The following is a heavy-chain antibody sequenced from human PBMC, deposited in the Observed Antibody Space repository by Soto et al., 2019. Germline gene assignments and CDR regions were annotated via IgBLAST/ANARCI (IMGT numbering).Heavy chain of an antibody. CDR2: LPEIGTNT. D-gene: IGHD1-26*01. V-gene: IGHV3-23*01. J-gene: IGHJ4*02. CDR3: AKKSGVGATWYFDY. Sequence: HPGGSLRLSCAASGFTFSNYGMSRVRQAPGKGLEWVSALPEIGTNTYYADSVKGRFTISRDNSKNTLFLQINNLRAGDTAVYYCAKKSGVGATWYFDYWGQGTLVTVSS. CDR1: GFTFSNYG.